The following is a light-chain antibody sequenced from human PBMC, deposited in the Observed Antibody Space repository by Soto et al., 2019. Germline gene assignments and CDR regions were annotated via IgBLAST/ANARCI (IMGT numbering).Light chain of an antibody. CDR1: QDISNY. CDR2: DAS. J-gene: IGKJ5*01. Sequence: IQMTQSPSSLSASVGDRVTITCQASQDISNYLNWYQQKTGKAPKLLIYDASNLETGVPSRFSGSGSGTDFTFTISSLQPEDIATYYCQQYDNLPFGQGTRLEIK. CDR3: QQYDNLP. V-gene: IGKV1-33*01.